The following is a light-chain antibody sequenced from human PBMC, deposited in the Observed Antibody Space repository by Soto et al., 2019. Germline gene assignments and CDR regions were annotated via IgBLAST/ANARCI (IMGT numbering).Light chain of an antibody. CDR3: SSYTSSNTLYG. J-gene: IGLJ1*01. CDR2: EVS. V-gene: IGLV2-14*01. CDR1: SSDVGLYNY. Sequence: QSALTQPASVSGSPGQSITISCTGTSSDVGLYNYVSWYQQQPGKAPKLMIYEVSDRPSGVSDRFSGSRSGNTASLTISGLRAEDEADYYCSSYTSSNTLYGFGTGTKVTVL.